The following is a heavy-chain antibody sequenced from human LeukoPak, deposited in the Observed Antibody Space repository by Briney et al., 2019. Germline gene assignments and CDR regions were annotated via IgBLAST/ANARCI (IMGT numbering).Heavy chain of an antibody. J-gene: IGHJ4*02. V-gene: IGHV3-9*01. CDR1: GFTFDDYA. CDR3: AKDLYYYDSSGSDY. D-gene: IGHD3-22*01. CDR2: ISWNSGSV. Sequence: GGSLRLSCAASGFTFDDYAMHWVRQAPGKGLEWVSGISWNSGSVGYADSVKGRFTISRDNAKNSLYLQMNSLRAEDTALYYCAKDLYYYDSSGSDYWGQGTLVTVSS.